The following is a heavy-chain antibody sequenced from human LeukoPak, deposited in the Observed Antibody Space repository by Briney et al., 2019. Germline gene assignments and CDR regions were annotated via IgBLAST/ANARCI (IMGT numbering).Heavy chain of an antibody. D-gene: IGHD2-15*01. CDR1: GYTFTGYY. V-gene: IGHV1-2*02. CDR2: INPNSGGT. Sequence: ASVKVSCKASGYTFTGYYMHWVRQAPGQGLEWMGWINPNSGGTNYAQKFQGRVTMTRDTSISTAYMELSRLRSDDTAVYYCAREIVVVVAASYYYYYYMDVWGKGTMVTVSS. J-gene: IGHJ6*03. CDR3: AREIVVVVAASYYYYYYMDV.